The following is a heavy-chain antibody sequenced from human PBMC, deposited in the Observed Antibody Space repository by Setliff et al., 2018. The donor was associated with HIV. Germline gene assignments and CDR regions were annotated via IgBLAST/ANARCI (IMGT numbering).Heavy chain of an antibody. J-gene: IGHJ4*02. CDR1: GFIFSSYN. V-gene: IGHV3-21*01. Sequence: PGGSLRLSCAASGFIFSSYNMNWVRQAPGKGLEWVSSITSSSTYIYYADSVKGRFTISRDNAKNSLFLQMNSLRAEDTAVYYCARDMTYHFGAGSYLSTNQHDYWGQGTLVTVSS. CDR2: ITSSSTYI. D-gene: IGHD3-10*01. CDR3: ARDMTYHFGAGSYLSTNQHDY.